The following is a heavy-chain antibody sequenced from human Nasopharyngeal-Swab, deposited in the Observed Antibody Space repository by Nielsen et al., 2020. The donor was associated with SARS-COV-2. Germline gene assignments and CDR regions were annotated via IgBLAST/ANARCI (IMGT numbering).Heavy chain of an antibody. V-gene: IGHV4-34*01. J-gene: IGHJ4*02. D-gene: IGHD3-22*01. Sequence: GSLRLSCAVYGGSFSGYYWSWIRQPPGKGLEWIGEINHSGSTNYNPSLKSRVTISVDTSKNQFSLKLSSVTAADTAVYYCARGGGPNYYDSSGYYSPFDYWGQGTLVTVSS. CDR1: GGSFSGYY. CDR2: INHSGST. CDR3: ARGGGPNYYDSSGYYSPFDY.